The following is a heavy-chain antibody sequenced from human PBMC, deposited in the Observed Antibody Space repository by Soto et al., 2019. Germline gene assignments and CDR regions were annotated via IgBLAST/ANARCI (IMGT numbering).Heavy chain of an antibody. J-gene: IGHJ4*02. CDR1: GGSFSGYY. V-gene: IGHV4-34*01. D-gene: IGHD6-6*01. CDR2: INHSGST. Sequence: KPSETLSLTCAVYGGSFSGYYWSWIRQPPGKGLERIGEINHSGSTNYNPSLKSRVTISVDTSKNQFSLKLSSVTAADTAVYYCARGWDLYSSSWIRGSYYFDYWGQGTLVTVSS. CDR3: ARGWDLYSSSWIRGSYYFDY.